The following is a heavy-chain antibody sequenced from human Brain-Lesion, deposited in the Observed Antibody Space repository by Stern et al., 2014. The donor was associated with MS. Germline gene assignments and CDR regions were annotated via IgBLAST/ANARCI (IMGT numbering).Heavy chain of an antibody. CDR2: IYTTGST. Sequence: VQLLESGPGLVKPSQTLSLTCTVSGGSVGRGSYDWSWIRQPAGKGLEWIGRIYTTGSTYYNPSLKSRFSISIDTSKNQFSLKLTSVTAADTAVYYCARDKEDTNMAFRYFDNWGQGTLVTVSS. CDR1: GGSVGRGSYD. D-gene: IGHD5-18*01. V-gene: IGHV4-61*02. J-gene: IGHJ4*02. CDR3: ARDKEDTNMAFRYFDN.